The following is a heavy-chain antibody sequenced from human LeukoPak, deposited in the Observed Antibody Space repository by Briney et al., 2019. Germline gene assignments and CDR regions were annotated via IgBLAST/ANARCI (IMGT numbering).Heavy chain of an antibody. Sequence: GGSLRLSCAASGFTFSSYAMHWVRQAPGKGLEWVAVISYDGGNKYYADSVKGRFTISRDNSKNTLNLQMNSLRAEYTEMYYLARDSWGVGYCSGGICYSFDYWGQGTLVTVSS. D-gene: IGHD2-15*01. J-gene: IGHJ4*02. V-gene: IGHV3-30*04. CDR2: ISYDGGNK. CDR3: ARDSWGVGYCSGGICYSFDY. CDR1: GFTFSSYA.